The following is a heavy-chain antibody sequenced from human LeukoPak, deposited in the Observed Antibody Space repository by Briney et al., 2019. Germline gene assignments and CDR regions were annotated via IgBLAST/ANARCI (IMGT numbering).Heavy chain of an antibody. D-gene: IGHD3-3*01. Sequence: GGSLRLSCAASGFTFSSYSMNWVRQAPGKGLEWVSSISSSSSYIYYADSVKGRFTISRDNAKNSLYLQMNSLRAEDTAVYYCARDLPTYYDFWSGYYTNYYGMDVWGQGTTATVSS. V-gene: IGHV3-21*01. CDR2: ISSSSSYI. CDR3: ARDLPTYYDFWSGYYTNYYGMDV. J-gene: IGHJ6*02. CDR1: GFTFSSYS.